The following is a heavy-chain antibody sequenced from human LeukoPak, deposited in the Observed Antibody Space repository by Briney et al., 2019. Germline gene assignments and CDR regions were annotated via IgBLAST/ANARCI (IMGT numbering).Heavy chain of an antibody. Sequence: GGSLRLSCAASGFTVSSNYMSWVRQAPGKGLEWVSVIYSGGSTYYADSVKGRFTISRDNSKNTLYLQMNSLKAEDTAVYYCAKDRRGYSYDFDYWGQGTLVTVSS. CDR2: IYSGGST. J-gene: IGHJ4*02. CDR3: AKDRRGYSYDFDY. V-gene: IGHV3-53*01. CDR1: GFTVSSNY. D-gene: IGHD5-18*01.